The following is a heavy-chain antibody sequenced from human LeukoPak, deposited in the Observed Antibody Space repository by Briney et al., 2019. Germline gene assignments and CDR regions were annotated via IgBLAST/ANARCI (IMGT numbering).Heavy chain of an antibody. D-gene: IGHD3-16*02. Sequence: ASVKVSCKASGYTFTSYDINWVRQATGQGLEWMGWMNPNSGNTGYAQKFQGRVTITADESTSTAYMELSSLRSEDTAVYYCAIPADYDYVWGSYRPFDCWGQGTLVTVSS. CDR1: GYTFTSYD. V-gene: IGHV1-8*01. J-gene: IGHJ4*02. CDR3: AIPADYDYVWGSYRPFDC. CDR2: MNPNSGNT.